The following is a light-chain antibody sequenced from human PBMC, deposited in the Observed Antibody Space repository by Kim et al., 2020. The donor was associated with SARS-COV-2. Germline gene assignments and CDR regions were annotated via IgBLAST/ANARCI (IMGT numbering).Light chain of an antibody. CDR2: SNN. CDR1: GSNNGEGYD. CDR3: QSYDRRLSSYV. V-gene: IGLV1-40*01. Sequence: RGTISCTGGGSNNGEGYDVHWYQQLPGKAPKFLIYSNNNRPSGVPDRFSASKTGTSASLAITGLQAEDEAAYYCQSYDRRLSSYVFGTGTKVTVL. J-gene: IGLJ1*01.